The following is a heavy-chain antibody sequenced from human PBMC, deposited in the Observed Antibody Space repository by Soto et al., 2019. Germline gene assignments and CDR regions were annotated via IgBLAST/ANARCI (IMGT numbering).Heavy chain of an antibody. CDR1: GDSVSSNIGA. CDR3: AGVTWIRGMDV. D-gene: IGHD2-2*03. Sequence: SQTLSLTCAISGDSVSSNIGAWNWIRQSPSRGLEWLGRTYYRSKWSNDYALSVKSRITINPDTSKNEFSLHLYSVTPEDTAVYYCAGVTWIRGMDVWGQGTPVTVSS. J-gene: IGHJ6*02. CDR2: TYYRSKWSN. V-gene: IGHV6-1*01.